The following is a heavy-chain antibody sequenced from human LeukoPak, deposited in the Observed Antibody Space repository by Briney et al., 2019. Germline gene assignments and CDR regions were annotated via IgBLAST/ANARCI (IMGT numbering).Heavy chain of an antibody. Sequence: GASVKVSCKASGYTFTGYYMHWVRQAPGQGLEWMGWINPNSGGTNYAQKFQGRVTMTRDTSISTAYMELSRLRSDDTAVYYCARDPPSHYYDSSSYLSLDYFDYWGQGTLVTVSS. CDR3: ARDPPSHYYDSSSYLSLDYFDY. CDR2: INPNSGGT. V-gene: IGHV1-2*02. J-gene: IGHJ4*02. D-gene: IGHD3-22*01. CDR1: GYTFTGYY.